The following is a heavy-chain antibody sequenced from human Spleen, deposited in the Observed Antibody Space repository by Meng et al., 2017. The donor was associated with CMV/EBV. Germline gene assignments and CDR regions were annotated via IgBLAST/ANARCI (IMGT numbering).Heavy chain of an antibody. J-gene: IGHJ2*01. CDR3: ARGQKGYFDL. Sequence: QLQLKASGPGLVKPSQTLSLTCNVSGGSISSSNYYWSWIRQPPGKGLEWSGHIYNSGSTYYNPSLKSRITISVDTSKNQFSLKLSSVTAADTAVYYCARGQKGYFDLWGRGALVTVSS. CDR1: GGSISSSNYY. CDR2: IYNSGST. V-gene: IGHV4-30-4*01.